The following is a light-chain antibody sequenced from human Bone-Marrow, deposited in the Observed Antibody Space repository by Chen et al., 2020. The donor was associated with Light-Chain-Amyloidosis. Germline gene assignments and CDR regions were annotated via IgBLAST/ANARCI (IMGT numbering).Light chain of an antibody. CDR2: GTS. J-gene: IGLJ3*02. CDR3: QSYDSSLSGSV. CDR1: SSNIGAGYD. Sequence: QSVLTQPPSVSGAPGQRVTISCTGSSSNIGAGYDVHWYQQLPGTPPKLLIYGTSNRPSGVPDRFSGSKSGTAASLAIAGLQAEDEADYYCQSYDSSLSGSVFGGGTKLTVL. V-gene: IGLV1-40*01.